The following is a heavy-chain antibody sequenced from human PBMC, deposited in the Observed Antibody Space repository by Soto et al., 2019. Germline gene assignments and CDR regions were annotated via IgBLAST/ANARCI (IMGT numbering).Heavy chain of an antibody. D-gene: IGHD2-2*02. CDR1: GGTFSSYA. Sequence: GASVKVSCKASGGTFSSYAISWVRQAPGQGLEWMGGIIPIFGTANYAQKFQGRVTITADESTSTAYMELSSLRSEDTAVYYCARGLPNCSSTICYRYYYYGMDVWGQGTTVTVSS. CDR3: ARGLPNCSSTICYRYYYYGMDV. V-gene: IGHV1-69*13. CDR2: IIPIFGTA. J-gene: IGHJ6*02.